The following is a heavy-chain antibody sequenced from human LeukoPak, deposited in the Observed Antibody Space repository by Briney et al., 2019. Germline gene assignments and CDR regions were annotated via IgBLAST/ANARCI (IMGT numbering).Heavy chain of an antibody. Sequence: GGSLRLSCAASGFTFSSYSMNWVRQAPGEGLEWVSSISSSSSYIYYADSVKGRFTISRDNAKNSLYLQMNSLRAEDTAVYYCARFEGLLPQFDYWGQGTLVTVSS. CDR1: GFTFSSYS. J-gene: IGHJ4*02. D-gene: IGHD3-22*01. CDR3: ARFEGLLPQFDY. V-gene: IGHV3-21*01. CDR2: ISSSSSYI.